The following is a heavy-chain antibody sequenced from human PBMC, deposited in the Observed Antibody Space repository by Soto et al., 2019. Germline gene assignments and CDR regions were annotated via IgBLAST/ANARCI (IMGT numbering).Heavy chain of an antibody. CDR2: IYYSGST. CDR3: ARTIVVVPAAPDRFDY. J-gene: IGHJ4*02. Sequence: SETLSLTCTVSGGSISSGDYYWSWIRQPPGKGLEWIGYIYYSGSTYYNPSLKSRVTISVDTSKNQFSLKLSSVTAADTAVYYCARTIVVVPAAPDRFDYWGQGTLVTVSS. CDR1: GGSISSGDYY. D-gene: IGHD2-2*01. V-gene: IGHV4-30-4*01.